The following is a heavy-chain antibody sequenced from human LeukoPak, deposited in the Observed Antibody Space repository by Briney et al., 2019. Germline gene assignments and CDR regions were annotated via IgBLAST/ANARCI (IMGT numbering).Heavy chain of an antibody. V-gene: IGHV3-7*03. D-gene: IGHD4-23*01. Sequence: GGSLRLSCAASGFTFSSYWMSWVRQAPGKGLEWVANIKQDGSDKYYVDSVKGPFTISRDNAKNSLYLQINSLRAEDTAVYYCARKTVVGSYFDYWGQGTPVTVSS. J-gene: IGHJ4*02. CDR1: GFTFSSYW. CDR2: IKQDGSDK. CDR3: ARKTVVGSYFDY.